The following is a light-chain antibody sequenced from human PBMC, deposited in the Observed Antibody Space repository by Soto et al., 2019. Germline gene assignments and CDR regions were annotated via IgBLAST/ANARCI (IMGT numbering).Light chain of an antibody. CDR3: SAWDDSLNGLV. Sequence: QSVLTQPPSASGTPGQRVTISCSGSRSNIGRNYVYWYQHLQGTAPKLLIQTNNERPSGVPDRFSGSKSGTSVSLAISGLRPEDEATYYCSAWDDSLNGLVFGGGTKLTVL. CDR2: TNN. V-gene: IGLV1-47*01. J-gene: IGLJ3*02. CDR1: RSNIGRNY.